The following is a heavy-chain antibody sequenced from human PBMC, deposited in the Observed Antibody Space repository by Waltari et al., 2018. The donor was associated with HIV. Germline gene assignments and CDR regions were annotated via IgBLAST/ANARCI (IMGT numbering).Heavy chain of an antibody. CDR2: INPNSGGT. Sequence: QVQLVQSGAEVKKPGASVKVSCKASGYTFTGYYMHWVRQAPGQGLEWMGRINPNSGGTNYAQRLQGRGTMTRETTISTAYMELSRLRSDDTAVYYCAMTGAYCSSTSCYGEFDYWGQGTLVTVSS. J-gene: IGHJ4*02. CDR3: AMTGAYCSSTSCYGEFDY. V-gene: IGHV1-2*06. CDR1: GYTFTGYY. D-gene: IGHD2-2*01.